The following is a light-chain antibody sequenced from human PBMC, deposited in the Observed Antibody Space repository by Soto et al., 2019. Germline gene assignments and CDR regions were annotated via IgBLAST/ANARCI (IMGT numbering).Light chain of an antibody. CDR3: CSYTSSSTRV. V-gene: IGLV2-14*01. CDR2: EVS. CDR1: SSDVGGYNY. Sequence: QSVLTQPASVSGSPGQSITISCTGTSSDVGGYNYVSWYQQHPGKAPKLMIYEVSNRPSGVSNRFSGSKSGNTASLTISGLLAEEEADYYCCSYTSSSTRVFGGGTKLTVL. J-gene: IGLJ3*02.